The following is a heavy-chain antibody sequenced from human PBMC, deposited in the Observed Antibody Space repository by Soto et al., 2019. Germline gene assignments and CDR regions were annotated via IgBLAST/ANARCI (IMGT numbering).Heavy chain of an antibody. CDR3: ARDRLVPYGYGMDV. D-gene: IGHD2-2*01. V-gene: IGHV3-33*01. Sequence: PGGSLRLSCAASGFTFRSYGIHWVRQAPGKGLEWVALIWFDGIKKYYVDSVKGRFAVSRDNSKNTLYLQMNSLRVEDTAVYYCARDRLVPYGYGMDVWGQGTTVTVSS. J-gene: IGHJ6*02. CDR2: IWFDGIKK. CDR1: GFTFRSYG.